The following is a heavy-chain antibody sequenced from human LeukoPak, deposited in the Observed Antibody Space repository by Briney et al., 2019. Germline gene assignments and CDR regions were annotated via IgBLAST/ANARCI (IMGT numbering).Heavy chain of an antibody. Sequence: SQTLSLTCTVSGGSISSGSYYWSWIRQPAGKGLEWIGRIYTSGSTNYNPSLKSRVTISVDTSKNQFSLKLSSVTAADTAVYYCARDGDGDFWSGREAWGQGTLVTVSS. J-gene: IGHJ5*02. V-gene: IGHV4-61*02. CDR1: GGSISSGSYY. D-gene: IGHD3-3*01. CDR3: ARDGDGDFWSGREA. CDR2: IYTSGST.